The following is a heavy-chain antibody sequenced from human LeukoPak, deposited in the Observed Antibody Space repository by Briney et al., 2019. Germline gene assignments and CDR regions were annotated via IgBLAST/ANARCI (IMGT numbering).Heavy chain of an antibody. CDR2: IYTRGST. Sequence: PSETLSRTCTVAGGSISSGSYYWSWIRQPAGKRLEWIGRIYTRGSTNYNPSLKSRVNISVDTSKKQSFLTVSSVTAADTAVYYCAREEATYYYDRSGFGDWGQGTLVTVSS. CDR1: GGSISSGSYY. D-gene: IGHD3-22*01. CDR3: AREEATYYYDRSGFGD. J-gene: IGHJ4*02. V-gene: IGHV4-61*02.